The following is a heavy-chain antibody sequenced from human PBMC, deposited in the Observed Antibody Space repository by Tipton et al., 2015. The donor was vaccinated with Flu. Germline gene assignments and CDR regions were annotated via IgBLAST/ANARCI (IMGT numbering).Heavy chain of an antibody. CDR1: GYTFTGYY. Sequence: VQLVQSGAEVKKPGASVKVSCKASGYTFTGYYMHWVRQAPGQGLEWMGWINPNSGGTNYAQKFQGRVTMTRDTSISTAYMELSRLRSDDTAVYYCARARHFDWLRIHNWFDPWGQGTLVTVSS. CDR2: INPNSGGT. CDR3: ARARHFDWLRIHNWFDP. J-gene: IGHJ5*02. D-gene: IGHD3-9*01. V-gene: IGHV1-2*02.